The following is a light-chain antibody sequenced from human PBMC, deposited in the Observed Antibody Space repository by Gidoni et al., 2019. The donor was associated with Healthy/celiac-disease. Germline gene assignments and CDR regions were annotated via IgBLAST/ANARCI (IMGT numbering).Light chain of an antibody. CDR3: QQYNNWPPF. Sequence: EIVMTQSPATLSVSPGERATLSCRASQSVSSNLAWYQQKPGQAPRLLIYGASTIISSLQSEDFAVYYCQQYNNWPPFFGLGTKLEIK. J-gene: IGKJ2*01. CDR1: QSVSSN. CDR2: GAS. V-gene: IGKV3-15*01.